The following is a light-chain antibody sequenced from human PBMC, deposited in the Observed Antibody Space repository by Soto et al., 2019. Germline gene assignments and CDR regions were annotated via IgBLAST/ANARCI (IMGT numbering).Light chain of an antibody. CDR3: HQHGDWALS. J-gene: IGKJ4*01. CDR2: AAS. CDR1: RSVGNN. V-gene: IGKV3-11*01. Sequence: EIVLTQSPATLSLSPGERATLSCRASRSVGNNLAWYQKKPGQAPGLLIYAASTRATGIPARFGGSGSGTAFTVTISRREPEDFAVYYCHQHGDWALSFGGGTKVEIK.